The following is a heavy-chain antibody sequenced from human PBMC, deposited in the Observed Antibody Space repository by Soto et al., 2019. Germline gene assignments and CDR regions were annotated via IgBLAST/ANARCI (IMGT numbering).Heavy chain of an antibody. J-gene: IGHJ4*02. CDR1: GFTFSSYG. Sequence: VQLVESGGGVVQPGRSLRLSCAASGFTFSSYGMHWVRQAPGKGLEWVAVISYDGSNKYYADSVKGRFTISRDNSKNTLYLQMNSLRAEDTAVYYCAKDQLSRAVAASYYFDYWGQGTLVTVSS. D-gene: IGHD6-19*01. CDR2: ISYDGSNK. CDR3: AKDQLSRAVAASYYFDY. V-gene: IGHV3-30*18.